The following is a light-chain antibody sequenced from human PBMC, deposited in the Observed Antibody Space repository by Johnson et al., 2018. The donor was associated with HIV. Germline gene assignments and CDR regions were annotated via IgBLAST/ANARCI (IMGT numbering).Light chain of an antibody. CDR1: SSNIGNNY. CDR3: GTWDSSLSVYV. J-gene: IGLJ1*01. CDR2: DNN. Sequence: QSVLTQPPSVSAAPGQKVTISCSGSSSNIGNNYVSWYQQLPGTAPKLLIYDNNKRPSGIPGRFSGSKSGTSATLVITGLQTGDEADDYCGTWDSSLSVYVFVTGSKVSGL. V-gene: IGLV1-51*01.